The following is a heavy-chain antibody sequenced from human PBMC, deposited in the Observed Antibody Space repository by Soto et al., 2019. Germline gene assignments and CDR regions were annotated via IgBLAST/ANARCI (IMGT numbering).Heavy chain of an antibody. CDR2: INPNSGDT. Sequence: ASVKVSCKASGYTFTDYYMYWVRQAPGQGLEWMGWINPNSGDTNYAQKFQGWVSMTRDTSISTAYMELSRLRSDDTAVYYCAVGGYSGYDYWFDPWGQGTLVTVSS. CDR1: GYTFTDYY. D-gene: IGHD5-12*01. V-gene: IGHV1-2*04. CDR3: AVGGYSGYDYWFDP. J-gene: IGHJ5*02.